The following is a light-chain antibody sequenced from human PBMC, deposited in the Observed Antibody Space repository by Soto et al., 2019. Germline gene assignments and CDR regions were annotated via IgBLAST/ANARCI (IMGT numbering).Light chain of an antibody. CDR3: QQRTHWPPL. J-gene: IGKJ4*01. CDR1: QSVSSS. CDR2: DAS. V-gene: IGKV3-11*01. Sequence: EIVLTQSPATLSLSPGERATLSCRASQSVSSSLAWYQQKPGQAPRLLIYDASNRATGIPARFSGSGSGTDFTLTISSLEPEDFAVYYCQQRTHWPPLFGGGTKVQIK.